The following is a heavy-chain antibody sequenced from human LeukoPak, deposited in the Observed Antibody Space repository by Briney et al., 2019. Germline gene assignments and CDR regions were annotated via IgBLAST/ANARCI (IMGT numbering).Heavy chain of an antibody. CDR1: GYTFTSYG. CDR2: ISAYNGNT. D-gene: IGHD2-15*01. V-gene: IGHV1-18*01. Sequence: ASVKVSCKASGYTFTSYGISWVRQAPGQGLEWMGWISAYNGNTNYAQKLQGRVTMTTDTPTSTAYMKLRSLRSDDTAVYYCASRRRYCSGGSCSTPFDYWGQGTLVTVSS. CDR3: ASRRRYCSGGSCSTPFDY. J-gene: IGHJ4*02.